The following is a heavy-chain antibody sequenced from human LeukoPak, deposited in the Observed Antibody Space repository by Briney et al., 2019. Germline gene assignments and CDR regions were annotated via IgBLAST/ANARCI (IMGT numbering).Heavy chain of an antibody. J-gene: IGHJ6*03. CDR1: GGSISSYY. CDR2: IYTSGST. V-gene: IGHV4-4*07. Sequence: PSETLSLTCTVSGGSISSYYWSWIRQPAGKGLEWIGRIYTSGSTNYNPSLKSRVTMSVDTSKNQFSLKLSSVTAADTAVYYCARGGLEWFQYYYYYMDVWGKGTTVTVSS. CDR3: ARGGLEWFQYYYYYMDV. D-gene: IGHD3-3*01.